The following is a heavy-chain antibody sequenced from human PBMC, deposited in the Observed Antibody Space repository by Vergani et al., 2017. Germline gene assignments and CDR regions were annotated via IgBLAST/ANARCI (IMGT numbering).Heavy chain of an antibody. CDR2: MNPNSGKT. J-gene: IGHJ4*02. CDR1: GYTFTSYD. CDR3: AGPQGTSAYYYGGFDY. Sequence: QVQLVQSGAEVKKPGASVKVSCKASGYTFTSYDINWVRQATGQGLEWMGWMNPNSGKTGYAQKFQGRVTMTRNTSISTAYMELSSLRSEDTAVYYCAGPQGTSAYYYGGFDYWGQGILVTVSS. D-gene: IGHD3-22*01. V-gene: IGHV1-8*01.